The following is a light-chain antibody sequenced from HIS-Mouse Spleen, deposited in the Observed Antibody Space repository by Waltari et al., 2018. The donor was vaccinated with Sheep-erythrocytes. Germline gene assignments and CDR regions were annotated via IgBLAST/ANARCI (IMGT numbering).Light chain of an antibody. J-gene: IGLJ3*02. CDR3: CSYAGSYTWV. CDR1: SSDVGGYND. CDR2: DVS. V-gene: IGLV2-11*01. Sequence: HSALTQPRSVSGSPGQSVTISCTGTSSDVGGYNDVAWYQQHPGKAPKVMVYDVSRRPSRVPDRFSGSKSGNTAALTLSGLQAEDEAAYYCCSYAGSYTWVFGGGTQLTVL.